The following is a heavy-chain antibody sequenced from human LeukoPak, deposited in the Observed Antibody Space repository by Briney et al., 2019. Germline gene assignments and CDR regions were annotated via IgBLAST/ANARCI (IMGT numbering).Heavy chain of an antibody. J-gene: IGHJ6*02. D-gene: IGHD4-23*01. CDR3: AGNFVYYYYYGMDV. V-gene: IGHV3-21*01. CDR2: ISSSSSYI. Sequence: PGGSLRLSCAASGFTFSSYSMNWVRQAPGKGLEWVSSISSSSSYIYYADSVKGRFTISRDNAKNSLYLQMNSLRAEDTAVYYCAGNFVYYYYYGMDVWGQGTTVSVSS. CDR1: GFTFSSYS.